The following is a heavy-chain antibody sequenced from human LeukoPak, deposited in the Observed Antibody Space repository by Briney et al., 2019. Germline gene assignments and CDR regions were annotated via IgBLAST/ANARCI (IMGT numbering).Heavy chain of an antibody. CDR3: AFGELLYDY. D-gene: IGHD3-10*01. CDR1: GFTFSSYA. J-gene: IGHJ4*02. CDR2: ISGSGGST. V-gene: IGHV3-23*01. Sequence: AGGSLRLSCAASGFTFSSYAMSWVRQAPGKGPEWVSAISGSGGSTYYADSVKGRFTISRDNSKNTLYLQMNSLRAEDTAVYYCAFGELLYDYWGQGTLVTVSS.